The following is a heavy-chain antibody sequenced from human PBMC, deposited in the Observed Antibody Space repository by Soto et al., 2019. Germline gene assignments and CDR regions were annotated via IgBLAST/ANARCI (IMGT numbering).Heavy chain of an antibody. CDR2: IKGDGIST. D-gene: IGHD3-10*01. CDR1: GFTFSSYW. CDR3: ARGAMGNYYNDY. V-gene: IGHV3-74*01. J-gene: IGHJ4*02. Sequence: EVQLVESGGGLVQSGGSLRLSCAASGFTFSSYWMHWVRQAPGKGLVWVSRIKGDGISTNYADSVKGRFTISRDNAKDTVFLQMNGLSAYDTAVYYCARGAMGNYYNDYWGQGTLVTGSS.